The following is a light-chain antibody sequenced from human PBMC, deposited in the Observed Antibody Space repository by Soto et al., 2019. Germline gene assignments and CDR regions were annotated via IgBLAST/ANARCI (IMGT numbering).Light chain of an antibody. CDR1: QSVSSY. CDR3: QQRSNWPPT. Sequence: EIVLTQSLATLFLSPGERATLSCRASQSVSSYLAWYQQKPGQAPRLLIYDASNRATGIPARFSGSGSGTDFTLTISSLEPEDFAVYYCQQRSNWPPTFGQGTRVDI. J-gene: IGKJ1*01. V-gene: IGKV3-11*01. CDR2: DAS.